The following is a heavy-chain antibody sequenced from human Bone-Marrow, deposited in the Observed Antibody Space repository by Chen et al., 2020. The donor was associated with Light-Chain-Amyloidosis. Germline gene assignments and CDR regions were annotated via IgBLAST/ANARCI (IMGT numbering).Heavy chain of an antibody. V-gene: IGHV5-51*01. CDR2: IYPDDSDA. CDR1: VYTFPNYC. Sequence: EGQLEQSGPELKKPGESLKISCKGSVYTFPNYCIGWVRQMPGKGLEWMGVIYPDDSDARYSPSFEGQVTISADKSITTAYLQWRSLKASDTAMYYCARRRDGYNFDYWGQGTLVTVSS. D-gene: IGHD5-12*01. J-gene: IGHJ4*02. CDR3: ARRRDGYNFDY.